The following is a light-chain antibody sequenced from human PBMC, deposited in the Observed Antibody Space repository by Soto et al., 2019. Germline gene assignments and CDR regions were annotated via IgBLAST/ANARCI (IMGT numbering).Light chain of an antibody. CDR2: AAS. Sequence: EVVLTQSPGTLSLSPGERATLSCRASQSVADNYLAWYQQKPGQAPRLLIYAASRRATGIPDTFSGSWSGTDFTLTITRLEPEDFALYYCQQYGHSPRTFGQGTRVEIK. CDR1: QSVADNY. V-gene: IGKV3-20*01. CDR3: QQYGHSPRT. J-gene: IGKJ1*01.